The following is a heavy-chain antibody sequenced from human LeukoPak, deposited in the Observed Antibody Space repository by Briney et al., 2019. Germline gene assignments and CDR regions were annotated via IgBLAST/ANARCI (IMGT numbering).Heavy chain of an antibody. D-gene: IGHD2-15*01. V-gene: IGHV3-23*01. J-gene: IGHJ5*02. Sequence: GGSLRLSCAASGFTFSSYAMSWVRQAPGKGLEWVSAISGSGGSTYYADSVKGRFTISRANSNNTLYLQMNSLRAQDTAVYYWATMPLVVVVAATAFDPWGQGTLVTVSS. CDR1: GFTFSSYA. CDR2: ISGSGGST. CDR3: ATMPLVVVVAATAFDP.